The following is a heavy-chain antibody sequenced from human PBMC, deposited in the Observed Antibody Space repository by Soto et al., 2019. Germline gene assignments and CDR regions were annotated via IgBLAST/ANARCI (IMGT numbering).Heavy chain of an antibody. CDR3: VKSRGGNNFDFFD. CDR2: VRGNGDPP. J-gene: IGHJ4*02. Sequence: GGALIPSCSASGFTDSSATMRWVRQCGGKGLVYVSGVRGNGDPPFYADSVKGRFTISRDNSKNTLYLQMSGLSADDTAVYYCVKSRGGNNFDFFDWGQGALVTVSS. CDR1: GFTDSSAT. V-gene: IGHV3-64D*06. D-gene: IGHD5-12*01.